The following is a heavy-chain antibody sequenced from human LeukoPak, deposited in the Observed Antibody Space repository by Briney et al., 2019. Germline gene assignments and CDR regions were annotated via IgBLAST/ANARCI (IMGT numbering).Heavy chain of an antibody. V-gene: IGHV4-59*12. CDR1: GGSISSYY. CDR2: IYYSGST. D-gene: IGHD4-17*01. J-gene: IGHJ5*02. Sequence: SETLSLTCTVSGGSISSYYWSWIRQPPGKGLEWIGYIYYSGSTNYNPSLKSRVTISVDTSKKQFSLKLSSVTAADTAVYYCARDYGDYGWFDPWGQGTLVTVSS. CDR3: ARDYGDYGWFDP.